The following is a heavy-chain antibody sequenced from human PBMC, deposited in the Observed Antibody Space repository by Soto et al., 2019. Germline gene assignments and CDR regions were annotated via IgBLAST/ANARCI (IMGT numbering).Heavy chain of an antibody. Sequence: EVQLVESGGGLDKPGGSLRLSCAASGFTFSSYSMNWVRQAPGKGLEWVSSISSSSSYIYYADSVKGRFTISRDNAKNSLYLQMNSLRAEDTAVYYCARDYAGTGWFDPWGQGTLVTVSS. CDR2: ISSSSSYI. D-gene: IGHD1-7*01. J-gene: IGHJ5*02. V-gene: IGHV3-21*01. CDR3: ARDYAGTGWFDP. CDR1: GFTFSSYS.